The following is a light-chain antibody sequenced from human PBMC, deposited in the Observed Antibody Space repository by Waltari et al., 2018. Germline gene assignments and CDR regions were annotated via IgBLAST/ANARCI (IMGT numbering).Light chain of an antibody. CDR2: KAS. J-gene: IGKJ2*01. CDR3: QQYNSHST. CDR1: QSTSSW. Sequence: DIQMTQSPATLSASVGDRVTITCRASQSTSSWLAWYQQKPGKAPKLLIYKASNLESGVPSRFSGFGSGTEFTLIISSLQPDDLATYYCQQYNSHSTFGQGTKLEIK. V-gene: IGKV1-5*03.